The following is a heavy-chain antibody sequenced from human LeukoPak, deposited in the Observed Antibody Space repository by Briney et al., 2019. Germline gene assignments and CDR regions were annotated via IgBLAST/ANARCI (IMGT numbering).Heavy chain of an antibody. CDR2: ISIDGRTT. CDR1: GFTFSYYA. CDR3: VKGRGVLTTVTTHYFDY. Sequence: PGGSLRLSCSASGFTFSYYAMHWVRQAPGKGLEYVSAISIDGRTTYYADSVKGRFAISRDNSKNTLYLEMSSLRAEDTAVYYCVKGRGVLTTVTTHYFDYWGQGTLVTVSS. D-gene: IGHD4-17*01. V-gene: IGHV3-64D*09. J-gene: IGHJ4*02.